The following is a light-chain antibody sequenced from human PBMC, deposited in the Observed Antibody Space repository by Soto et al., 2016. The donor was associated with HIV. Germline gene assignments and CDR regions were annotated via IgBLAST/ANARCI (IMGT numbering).Light chain of an antibody. Sequence: DIQMTQSPSTLSASVGDRVTITCRASQSINSWLAWYQQEPGKAPNLLIYRASSLESGVPSRFSGSGSGTEFTPTISSLQPDDFATYYCQQYFSAPPITFGQGTRLEIK. J-gene: IGKJ5*01. CDR1: QSINSW. CDR2: RAS. V-gene: IGKV1-5*03. CDR3: QQYFSAPPIT.